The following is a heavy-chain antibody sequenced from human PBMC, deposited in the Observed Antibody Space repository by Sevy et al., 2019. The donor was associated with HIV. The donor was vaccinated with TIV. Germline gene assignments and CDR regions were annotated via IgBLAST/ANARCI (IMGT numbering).Heavy chain of an antibody. D-gene: IGHD3-9*01. V-gene: IGHV4-59*01. CDR3: ASGRPYYDILTDNGAFDI. J-gene: IGHJ3*02. CDR1: GGSISSYY. Sequence: SETLSLTCTVSGGSISSYYWSWIRQPPGKGLEWMGYIYYSGSTNYNPSLTSRVTISVDTSKNPFSLKLSPVTAADTAVYYSASGRPYYDILTDNGAFDIWGQGTMVTVSS. CDR2: IYYSGST.